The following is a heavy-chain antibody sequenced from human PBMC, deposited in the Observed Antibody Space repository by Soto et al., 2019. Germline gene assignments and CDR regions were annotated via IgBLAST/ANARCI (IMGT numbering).Heavy chain of an antibody. J-gene: IGHJ4*02. V-gene: IGHV4-38-2*02. D-gene: IGHD3-22*01. CDR2: IFHTETT. CDR3: ARDREYYESSGLYFDY. CDR1: GGSISSGYH. Sequence: SETLSLTCTVSGGSISSGYHWAWIRQPPGMRLEWVASIFHTETTYYNPSLTSRVTISVDTSRNQFSLKLTSVTAADSAVYYCARDREYYESSGLYFDYWGQGTLVTVSS.